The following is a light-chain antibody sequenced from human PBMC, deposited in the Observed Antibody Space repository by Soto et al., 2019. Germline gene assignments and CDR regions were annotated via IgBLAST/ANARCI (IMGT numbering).Light chain of an antibody. V-gene: IGLV2-8*01. CDR1: SSDVGAYNY. CDR3: SSFASSNTCV. Sequence: QSALTQPPSASGSPGQSVTISCTGTSSDVGAYNYVSWYQQHAGKAPKLVIYEVTKRPSGVPDRFSGSQSANTASLTVSGLQAEDEADYYCSSFASSNTCVFGGGTKLTVL. J-gene: IGLJ3*02. CDR2: EVT.